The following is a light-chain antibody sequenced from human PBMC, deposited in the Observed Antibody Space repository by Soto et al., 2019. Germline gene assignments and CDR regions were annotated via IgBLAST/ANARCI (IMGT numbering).Light chain of an antibody. CDR1: SSNIGAGYD. J-gene: IGLJ2*01. CDR2: GNS. V-gene: IGLV1-40*01. CDR3: QSYDSNLSGLV. Sequence: QSALTQPPSVSGAPGQRVTFSCTGSSSNIGAGYDVHWYQQLPGTAPKLLIYGNSHRPSGVPDRFSGSKSGTSASLAITGLQAEDEADYYCQSYDSNLSGLVFGGGTKVTVL.